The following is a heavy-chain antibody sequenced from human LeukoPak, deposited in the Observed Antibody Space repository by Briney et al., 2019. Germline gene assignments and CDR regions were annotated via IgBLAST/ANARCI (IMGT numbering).Heavy chain of an antibody. V-gene: IGHV3-7*03. J-gene: IGHJ6*02. CDR2: INRDGSER. Sequence: GGSLRLSCAASGFTFSNYWMTWVRKAPGKGLEWVANINRDGSERYYVDSVKGRFTISRDDAKSSLYLQMNSLRAEDTAAYYCARRNAMDVWGQGTTVIVFS. CDR3: ARRNAMDV. CDR1: GFTFSNYW.